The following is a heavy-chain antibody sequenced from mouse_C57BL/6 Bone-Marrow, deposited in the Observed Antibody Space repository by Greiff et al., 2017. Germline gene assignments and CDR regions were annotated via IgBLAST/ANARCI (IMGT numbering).Heavy chain of an antibody. Sequence: VQLKESGAELARPGASVKLSCKASGYTFTSYGISWVKQRTGQGLEWIGEIYPRSGNTYYNEKFKGKATVTADKSSSTAYMELRSLTSDDTAVYFSARLLRSFSWYFDFWGTGTTVTVSS. CDR2: IYPRSGNT. CDR1: GYTFTSYG. V-gene: IGHV1-81*01. CDR3: ARLLRSFSWYFDF. J-gene: IGHJ1*03. D-gene: IGHD1-1*01.